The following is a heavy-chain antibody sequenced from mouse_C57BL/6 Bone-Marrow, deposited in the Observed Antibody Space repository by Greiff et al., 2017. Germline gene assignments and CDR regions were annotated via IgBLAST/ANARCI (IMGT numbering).Heavy chain of an antibody. Sequence: VQLQQPGAELVKPGASVKMSCKASGYTFTSYWITWVKQRPGQGLEWIGDIYPGSGSTNYNEKFKSKATLTVDTSSSTANMQLSSLTSEDSAVYYCARPYYGNYWYFAVWGTGTTVTVSS. D-gene: IGHD2-10*01. CDR2: IYPGSGST. V-gene: IGHV1-55*01. CDR1: GYTFTSYW. J-gene: IGHJ1*03. CDR3: ARPYYGNYWYFAV.